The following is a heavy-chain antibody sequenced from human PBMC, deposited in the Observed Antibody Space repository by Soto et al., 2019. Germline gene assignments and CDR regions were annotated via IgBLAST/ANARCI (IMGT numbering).Heavy chain of an antibody. CDR2: IYDSGRT. D-gene: IGHD1-26*01. CDR1: GVSISSYY. CDR3: AREYSGSYLDYFDY. Sequence: QVQVQESGPGLVKPSETLSLICTVSGVSISSYYWSWIRQPPGKVLEWIGYIYDSGRTNYNPSLKSRVTRSVDTSKKQFSLKLNSVTAADTAVYYCAREYSGSYLDYFDYWGQGTKVTVSS. J-gene: IGHJ4*02. V-gene: IGHV4-59*01.